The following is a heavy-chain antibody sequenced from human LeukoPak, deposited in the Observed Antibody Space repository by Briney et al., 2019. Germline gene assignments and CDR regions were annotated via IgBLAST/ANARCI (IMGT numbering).Heavy chain of an antibody. Sequence: GGSLRLSCAASGFTFSDYYMSWIRQAPGKGLEWVSYISSSGSTIYYADSVKGRFTISRDNAKNSLYLQMNSLRAEDTAVYYCARETKGSYYYDSSGYYSLWGQGTLVTVSS. D-gene: IGHD3-22*01. V-gene: IGHV3-11*04. CDR2: ISSSGSTI. J-gene: IGHJ4*02. CDR1: GFTFSDYY. CDR3: ARETKGSYYYDSSGYYSL.